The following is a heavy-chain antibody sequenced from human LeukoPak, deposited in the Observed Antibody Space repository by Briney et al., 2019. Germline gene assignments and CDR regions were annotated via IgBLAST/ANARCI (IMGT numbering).Heavy chain of an antibody. CDR2: INHSGST. V-gene: IGHV4-34*01. D-gene: IGHD3-16*01. Sequence: SETLSLTCTVSGGSISSYSWSWIRQPPGKGLEWIGEINHSGSTNYNPSLKSRVTISVDTSKNQFSLKLSSVTAADTAVYYCAREVGQNYYYYYYMDVWGKGTTVTVSS. CDR3: AREVGQNYYYYYYMDV. CDR1: GGSISSYS. J-gene: IGHJ6*03.